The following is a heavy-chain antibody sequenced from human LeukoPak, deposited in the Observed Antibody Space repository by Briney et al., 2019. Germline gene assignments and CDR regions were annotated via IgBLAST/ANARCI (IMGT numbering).Heavy chain of an antibody. V-gene: IGHV1-18*01. J-gene: IGHJ4*02. Sequence: GASVTVSFKDSGYTFTIYGISWVRQAPGQGLEWMGWISAYNGNTNYAQKLQGRVTMTTDTSTSTAYMELRSLRSDDTAVYYCARSSQFDPFDYWGQGTLVTVSS. CDR3: ARSSQFDPFDY. D-gene: IGHD6-6*01. CDR2: ISAYNGNT. CDR1: GYTFTIYG.